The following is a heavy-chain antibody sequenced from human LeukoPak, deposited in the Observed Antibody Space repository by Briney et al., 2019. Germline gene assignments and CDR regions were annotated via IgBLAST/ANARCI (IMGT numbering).Heavy chain of an antibody. J-gene: IGHJ6*03. CDR2: INHSGST. CDR1: GGSFSGYY. V-gene: IGHV4-34*01. D-gene: IGHD1-14*01. CDR3: ARGERERRQGITPLDYYYYMDV. Sequence: SETLSLACAVYGGSFSGYYWSWIRQPPGKGLEWIGEINHSGSTNYNPSLKSRVTISVDASKNQFSLKLSSVTAADTAVYYCARGERERRQGITPLDYYYYMDVWGKGTTVTVSS.